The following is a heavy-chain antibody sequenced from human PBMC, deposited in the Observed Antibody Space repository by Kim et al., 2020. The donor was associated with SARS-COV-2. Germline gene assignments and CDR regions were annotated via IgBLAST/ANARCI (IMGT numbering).Heavy chain of an antibody. V-gene: IGHV3-30-3*01. Sequence: GGSLRLSCAASGFTFSSYAMHWVRQAPGKGLEWVAVISYDGSNKYYADSVKGRFTISRDNSKNTLYLQMNSLRAEDTAVYYCARDEILLWFGEHLPSYGMDVWGQGTTVTVSS. CDR3: ARDEILLWFGEHLPSYGMDV. CDR1: GFTFSSYA. J-gene: IGHJ6*02. CDR2: ISYDGSNK. D-gene: IGHD3-10*01.